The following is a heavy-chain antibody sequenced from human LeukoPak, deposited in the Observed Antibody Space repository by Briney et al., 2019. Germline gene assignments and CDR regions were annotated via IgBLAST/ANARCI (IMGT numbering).Heavy chain of an antibody. CDR3: AKDSPVAGNDY. Sequence: GGSLRLSCEASGFTVSSNYMSWVRQAPGKGLEWVSAISGSGGSTYYADSVKGRFTISRDNSKNTLYLQMNSLRAEDTAVYYCAKDSPVAGNDYWGQGTLVTVSS. V-gene: IGHV3-23*01. J-gene: IGHJ4*02. CDR1: GFTVSSNY. CDR2: ISGSGGST. D-gene: IGHD6-19*01.